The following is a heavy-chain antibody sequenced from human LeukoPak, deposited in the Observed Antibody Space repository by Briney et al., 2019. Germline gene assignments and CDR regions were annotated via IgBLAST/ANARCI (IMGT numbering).Heavy chain of an antibody. Sequence: SETLFLTCAVYGGSFSGYYWSWIRQSPGKGLEWIGEINHSGSTNYNPSLKSRVTISVDTSKNQFSLKLSSVTAADTAVYYCARGPLYCSSTSCYDYYYYYYGMDVWGQGTTVTVSS. CDR2: INHSGST. V-gene: IGHV4-34*01. J-gene: IGHJ6*02. CDR1: GGSFSGYY. D-gene: IGHD2-2*01. CDR3: ARGPLYCSSTSCYDYYYYYYGMDV.